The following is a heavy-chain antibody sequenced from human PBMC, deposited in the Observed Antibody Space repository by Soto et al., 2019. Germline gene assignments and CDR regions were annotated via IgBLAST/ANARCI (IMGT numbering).Heavy chain of an antibody. D-gene: IGHD3-10*01. CDR2: ISGDGSQK. V-gene: IGHV3-7*01. Sequence: PGGSLRLSCVPSGFIISGFWAGWIRQAPGKGLEWVARISGDGSQKYYVDSVKGRFTISRDNARNSVYLQMNSLRAEDTAVYYCRDGHYSGRWGEGALVTVSS. CDR1: GFIISGFW. CDR3: RDGHYSGR. J-gene: IGHJ4*02.